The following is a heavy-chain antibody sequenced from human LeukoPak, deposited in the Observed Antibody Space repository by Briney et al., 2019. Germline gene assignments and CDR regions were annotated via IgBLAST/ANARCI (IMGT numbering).Heavy chain of an antibody. J-gene: IGHJ4*02. CDR1: GVSVSSNSAA. Sequence: SQTLSLTCATSGVSVSSNSAAWNWVRQSPSRGLEWLGRTYYRSKWYNEYADSVKSRITINPDTSKNQFSLHLNSVTPEDTAVYYCARGITGRNDYWGQGTLVTVSS. D-gene: IGHD1-26*01. V-gene: IGHV6-1*01. CDR3: ARGITGRNDY. CDR2: TYYRSKWYN.